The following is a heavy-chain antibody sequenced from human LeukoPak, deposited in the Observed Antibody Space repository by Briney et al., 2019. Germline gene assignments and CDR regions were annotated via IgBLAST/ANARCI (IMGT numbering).Heavy chain of an antibody. D-gene: IGHD4-23*01. V-gene: IGHV3-33*06. CDR2: IWYDGIDK. CDR3: AKAYSLTTIVTPAFDF. Sequence: PGGSLRLSCAASGFSFRTYGMHWVRQAPGKGLEWVAAIWYDGIDKYYPDSVKGRFTISRDNSKNTLSLQMNSLRTEDTAVYYCAKAYSLTTIVTPAFDFWGQGTLVTVSS. J-gene: IGHJ4*02. CDR1: GFSFRTYG.